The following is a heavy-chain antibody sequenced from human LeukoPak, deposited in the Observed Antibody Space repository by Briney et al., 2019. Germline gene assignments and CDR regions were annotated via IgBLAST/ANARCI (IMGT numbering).Heavy chain of an antibody. J-gene: IGHJ3*02. V-gene: IGHV4-39*01. CDR1: GVSISRSNYF. CDR3: ARAGIAAAGPAGAFDI. Sequence: SETLSLTCPVSGVSISRSNYFWGWIRQPPGKGLEWIGSVFYSGNTYYSPSLRGRVTVSVDLSKNQFSLKLNSVTAADTAVYYCARAGIAAAGPAGAFDIWGQGTMVTVSS. D-gene: IGHD6-13*01. CDR2: VFYSGNT.